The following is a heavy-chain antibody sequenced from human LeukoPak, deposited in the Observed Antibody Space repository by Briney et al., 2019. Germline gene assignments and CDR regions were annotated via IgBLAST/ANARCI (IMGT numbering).Heavy chain of an antibody. D-gene: IGHD2-15*01. CDR3: AKDLYWSGFLDY. J-gene: IGHJ4*02. V-gene: IGHV3-30*18. Sequence: GGPLRLSCAASGFSFRTYGMHWVRQAPGKGLEWVAVISYDGSNKYYADSVKGRFTISRDNSKNTLYLQMNSLRAEDTAVYYCAKDLYWSGFLDYWGQGTLVTVSS. CDR2: ISYDGSNK. CDR1: GFSFRTYG.